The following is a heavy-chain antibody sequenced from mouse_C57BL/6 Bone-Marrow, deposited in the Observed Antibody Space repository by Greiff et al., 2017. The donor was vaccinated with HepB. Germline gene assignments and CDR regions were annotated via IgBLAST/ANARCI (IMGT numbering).Heavy chain of an antibody. J-gene: IGHJ3*01. D-gene: IGHD2-1*01. CDR3: ARNRGNWFAY. Sequence: VQRVESGPGLVQPSQSLSITCTVSGFSLTSYGVHWVRQSPGKGLEWLGVIWSGGSTDYNAAFISRLSISKDNSKSQVFFKMNSLQADDTAIYYCARNRGNWFAYWGQGTLVTVSA. CDR2: IWSGGST. CDR1: GFSLTSYG. V-gene: IGHV2-2*01.